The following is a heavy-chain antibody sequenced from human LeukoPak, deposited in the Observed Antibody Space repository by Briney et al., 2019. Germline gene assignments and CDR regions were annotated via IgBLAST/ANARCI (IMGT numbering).Heavy chain of an antibody. CDR2: IYYSGST. Sequence: SETLPLTCTVSGGSISSYYWSWIRQPPGKGLEWIGYIYYSGSTNYNPSLKSRVTISVDTSKNQFSLKLSSVTAADTAVYYCARDGLLWFGELWFSAFDIWGQGTMVTVSS. D-gene: IGHD3-10*01. CDR3: ARDGLLWFGELWFSAFDI. J-gene: IGHJ3*02. CDR1: GGSISSYY. V-gene: IGHV4-59*01.